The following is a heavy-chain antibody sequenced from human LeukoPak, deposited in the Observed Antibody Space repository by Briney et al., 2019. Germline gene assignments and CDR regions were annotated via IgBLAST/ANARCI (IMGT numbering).Heavy chain of an antibody. D-gene: IGHD3-3*01. CDR1: GFTFSSYW. J-gene: IGHJ5*02. Sequence: PGGSLRLTCAVSGFTFSSYWMSWVRQAPGKGLEWVAKIKQDGSEKYYVDSVKGRFTISRDNAKNSLYLQMMSQRAEDTAVYYCARAPRRTIFGVPRGWFDPWGQGTLVTVSS. V-gene: IGHV3-7*01. CDR2: IKQDGSEK. CDR3: ARAPRRTIFGVPRGWFDP.